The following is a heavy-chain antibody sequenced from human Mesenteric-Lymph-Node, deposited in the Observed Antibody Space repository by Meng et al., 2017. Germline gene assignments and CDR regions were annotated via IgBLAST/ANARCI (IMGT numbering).Heavy chain of an antibody. V-gene: IGHV3-30*07. CDR2: MSPTGNTI. J-gene: IGHJ3*02. D-gene: IGHD3-10*01. CDR1: GFTFSDYS. Sequence: GESLKISCATSGFTFSDYSIHWVRQAPGKGLEWVAVMSPTGNTIYYLDSVKGRFTISRDNSKNTLYLQMNSLRAEDTAVYYCARVWFGEMDAFDIWGQGTMVTVSS. CDR3: ARVWFGEMDAFDI.